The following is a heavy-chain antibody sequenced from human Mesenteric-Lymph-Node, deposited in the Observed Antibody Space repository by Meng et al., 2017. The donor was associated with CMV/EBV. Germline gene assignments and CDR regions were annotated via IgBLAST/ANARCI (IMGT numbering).Heavy chain of an antibody. J-gene: IGHJ4*02. CDR1: GYTFIDYY. Sequence: ASVKVSCKASGYTFIDYYIHWMRQAPGQGLEWMGGINPKKGDTNYAQKFQGIVTMTRDTSISTAYMEVTRLRSDDTAVYYCARKGGKEEDYWGQGTLVTVSS. D-gene: IGHD1-26*01. CDR2: INPKKGDT. CDR3: ARKGGKEEDY. V-gene: IGHV1-2*02.